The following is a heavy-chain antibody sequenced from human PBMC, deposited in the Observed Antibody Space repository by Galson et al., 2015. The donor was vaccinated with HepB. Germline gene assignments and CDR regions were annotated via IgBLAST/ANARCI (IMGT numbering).Heavy chain of an antibody. D-gene: IGHD1-26*01. CDR3: ARDPRGTYGAFDI. V-gene: IGHV3-23*01. J-gene: IGHJ3*02. Sequence: SLRLSCAASGFTSSRYVISWVRQAPGKGLEWVSAISGRGGSTYYADSVKGRFTISRDNSKSTLYLQMNSLRAEDTAVYYCARDPRGTYGAFDIWGQGTMVAVSS. CDR2: ISGRGGST. CDR1: GFTSSRYV.